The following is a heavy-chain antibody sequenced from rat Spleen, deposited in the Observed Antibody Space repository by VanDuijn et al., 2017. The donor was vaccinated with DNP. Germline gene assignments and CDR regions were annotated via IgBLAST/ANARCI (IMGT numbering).Heavy chain of an antibody. V-gene: IGHV5-22*01. CDR1: GFSFSDYY. CDR2: IGSDGYAP. Sequence: EVQLVESGGGLVQPGRSLKLSCAASGFSFSDYYIAGVRQAPTKGLEWVAYIGSDGYAPYYGDSVKGRFTISRDNAKNTLYLQMNSLRSEDMATYYCVRWNSGHFDYWGQGVMVTVSS. J-gene: IGHJ2*01. D-gene: IGHD4-3*01. CDR3: VRWNSGHFDY.